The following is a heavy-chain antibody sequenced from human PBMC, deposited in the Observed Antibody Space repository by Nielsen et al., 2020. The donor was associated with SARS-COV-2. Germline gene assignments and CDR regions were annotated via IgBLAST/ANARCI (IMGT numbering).Heavy chain of an antibody. CDR3: ARDLKVVVALVYYYYGMDV. CDR1: GFTFSSYW. J-gene: IGHJ6*02. D-gene: IGHD3-22*01. CDR2: IKQDGSEK. Sequence: GESLKISCAASGFTFSSYWMSWVRQAPGKGLEWVANIKQDGSEKYYVDSVKGRFTISRDNAKNSLYLQMNSLRDEDTAVYYCARDLKVVVALVYYYYGMDVWGQGTTVTVSS. V-gene: IGHV3-7*01.